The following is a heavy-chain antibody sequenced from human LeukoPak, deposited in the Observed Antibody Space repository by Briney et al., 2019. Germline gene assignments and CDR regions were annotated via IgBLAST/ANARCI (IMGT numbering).Heavy chain of an antibody. J-gene: IGHJ4*02. Sequence: GGSLRLSCAAPGFTFSSYWMSWVRQAPGKGLEWVANIKQDGSEKYYVDSVKGRFTISRDNAKNSLYLQMNSLRAEDTAVYYCAREGDVDTAMVGFFDYWGQGTLVTVSS. CDR3: AREGDVDTAMVGFFDY. CDR2: IKQDGSEK. D-gene: IGHD5-18*01. CDR1: GFTFSSYW. V-gene: IGHV3-7*03.